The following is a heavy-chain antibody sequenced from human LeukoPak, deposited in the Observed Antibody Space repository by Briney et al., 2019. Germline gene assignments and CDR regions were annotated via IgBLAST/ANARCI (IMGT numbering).Heavy chain of an antibody. Sequence: GASVKVSCKASGGTFSTFPISWVRQAPGQGLEWIGGIIPIFGPNYAQKFQGRATISADLATATAYMELSSLRSEDTAVYYCARSPYDTATPLDYWGQGTLVTVSS. CDR1: GGTFSTFP. CDR2: IIPIFGP. D-gene: IGHD5-18*01. J-gene: IGHJ4*02. V-gene: IGHV1-69*13. CDR3: ARSPYDTATPLDY.